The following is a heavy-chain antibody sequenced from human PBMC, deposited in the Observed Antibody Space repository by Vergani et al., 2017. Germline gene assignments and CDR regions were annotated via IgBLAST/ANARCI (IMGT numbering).Heavy chain of an antibody. CDR1: GGSFSGYY. Sequence: QVQLQQWGAGLLKPSETLSLTCAVSGGSFSGYYWSWIRQPPGKGLEWIGEINHSGNTNYNPSLKSRVTISVDTSKNQFSLKLSSVTAADTAVYYCARRCSSGCLGYWGQGTLVTVSS. CDR3: ARRCSSGCLGY. CDR2: INHSGNT. D-gene: IGHD6-19*01. V-gene: IGHV4-34*01. J-gene: IGHJ4*02.